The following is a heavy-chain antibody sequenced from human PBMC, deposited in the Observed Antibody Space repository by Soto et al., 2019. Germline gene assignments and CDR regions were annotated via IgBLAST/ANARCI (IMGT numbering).Heavy chain of an antibody. J-gene: IGHJ3*02. CDR3: TTDGRFLEWLLDAFDI. Sequence: GGSLRLSCAASGFTFSNAWMNWVRQAPGKGLEWVGRIKSKTDGGTTDYAAPVKGRFTISRDDSKNTLYLQMNSLKNEDTAVYYCTTDGRFLEWLLDAFDIWGQGTMVTVSS. CDR1: GFTFSNAW. V-gene: IGHV3-15*07. D-gene: IGHD3-3*01. CDR2: IKSKTDGGTT.